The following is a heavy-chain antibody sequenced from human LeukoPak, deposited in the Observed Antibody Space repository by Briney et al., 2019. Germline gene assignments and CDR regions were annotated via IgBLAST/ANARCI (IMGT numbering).Heavy chain of an antibody. Sequence: GGSLRLSCAASGFAFSDYWMTWVRQAPGKGLEWVAHINQDGSKEHYMDSVKARYAISRDNAKNSLSLQMNSLRAEDTAVYYCARDQVVRGAMGRYYYYMDVWGKGTTVTVPS. CDR3: ARDQVVRGAMGRYYYYMDV. CDR2: INQDGSKE. CDR1: GFAFSDYW. D-gene: IGHD3-10*01. V-gene: IGHV3-7*01. J-gene: IGHJ6*03.